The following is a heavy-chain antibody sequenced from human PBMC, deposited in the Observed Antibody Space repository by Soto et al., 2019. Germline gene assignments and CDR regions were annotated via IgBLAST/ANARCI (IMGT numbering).Heavy chain of an antibody. CDR1: GGSISSNY. J-gene: IGHJ5*02. Sequence: SESLSLTTFVSGGSISSNYWSWIRQPPGKGLEWIGYIYYSGSTNYNPSLKSRGTISVDTSKNKSTLKLSSVTAADTAVDYCARSTAMPNSWFDPWGQGTLVTVSS. CDR2: IYYSGST. V-gene: IGHV4-59*01. CDR3: ARSTAMPNSWFDP. D-gene: IGHD5-18*01.